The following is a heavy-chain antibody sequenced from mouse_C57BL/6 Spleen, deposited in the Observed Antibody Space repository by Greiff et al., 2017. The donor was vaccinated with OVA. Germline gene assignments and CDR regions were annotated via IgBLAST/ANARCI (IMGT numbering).Heavy chain of an antibody. Sequence: VKLQESGAELVRPGTSVKVSCKASGYAFTNYLIEWVKQRPGQGLEWIGVINPGSGGTNYNEKFKGKATLTADKSSSTAYIQLSSLTSEDSAVYFCARWIYYYGSRSEYFDVWGTGTTVTVSS. CDR3: ARWIYYYGSRSEYFDV. D-gene: IGHD1-1*01. J-gene: IGHJ1*03. CDR2: INPGSGGT. V-gene: IGHV1-54*01. CDR1: GYAFTNYL.